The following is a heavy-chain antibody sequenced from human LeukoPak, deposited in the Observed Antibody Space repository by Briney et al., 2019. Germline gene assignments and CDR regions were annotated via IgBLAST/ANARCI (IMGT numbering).Heavy chain of an antibody. J-gene: IGHJ4*02. V-gene: IGHV4-30-2*01. CDR1: GGSISSGGYY. CDR3: AXWXXXXLDFDX. Sequence: SQTLSLTCTVSGGSISSGGYYWSWIRQPPGKGLEWIGYXYHSGSTYYNPSLKSRVTISVDRSKNQFSLKLSSVTAADTAVYYCAXWXXXXLDFDXWGQGTLVTVSS. CDR2: XYHSGST.